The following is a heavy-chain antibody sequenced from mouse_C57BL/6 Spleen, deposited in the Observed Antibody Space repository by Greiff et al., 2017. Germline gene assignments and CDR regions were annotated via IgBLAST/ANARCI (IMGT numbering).Heavy chain of an antibody. Sequence: VHLVESGAELAKPGASVKLSCKASGYTFTSYWMHWVKQRPGQGLEWIGYINPSSGYTKYNQKFKDKATLTADKSSSTAYMQLSSLTYEDSAVYYCARSAYSNFAWFAYWGQGTLVTVSA. J-gene: IGHJ3*01. D-gene: IGHD2-5*01. V-gene: IGHV1-7*01. CDR3: ARSAYSNFAWFAY. CDR1: GYTFTSYW. CDR2: INPSSGYT.